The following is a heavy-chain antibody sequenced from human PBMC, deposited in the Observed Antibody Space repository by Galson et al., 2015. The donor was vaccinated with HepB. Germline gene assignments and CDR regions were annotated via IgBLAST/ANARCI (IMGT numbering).Heavy chain of an antibody. Sequence: SLRLSCAASGFTFSSYGMHWVRQAPGKGLEWVAVIWYDGSNKYYADSVKGRFTISRDNSKNTLYLQMNSLRAEDTAVYYCARDYSSSWKRPGGYYYGMDVWGQGTTVTVSS. D-gene: IGHD6-13*01. V-gene: IGHV3-33*01. CDR1: GFTFSSYG. J-gene: IGHJ6*02. CDR3: ARDYSSSWKRPGGYYYGMDV. CDR2: IWYDGSNK.